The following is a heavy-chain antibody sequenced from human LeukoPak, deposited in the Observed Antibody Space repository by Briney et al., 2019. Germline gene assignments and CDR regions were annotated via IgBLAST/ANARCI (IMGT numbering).Heavy chain of an antibody. Sequence: PGGSQTLLCAASGLIYSRCATRWARRAPGGGLECVSFIRGRGANTHYIVCVEGRFTISRDNSQSTVYLQMNTLKDEDTAVYYCVKNLRLVISVAGTPRDAFDIWGQGTVVTVSS. D-gene: IGHD6-19*01. CDR2: IRGRGANT. J-gene: IGHJ3*02. V-gene: IGHV3-23*01. CDR3: VKNLRLVISVAGTPRDAFDI. CDR1: GLIYSRCA.